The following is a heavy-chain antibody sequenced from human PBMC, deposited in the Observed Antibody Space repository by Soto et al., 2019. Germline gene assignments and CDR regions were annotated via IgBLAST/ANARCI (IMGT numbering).Heavy chain of an antibody. CDR2: VYYTGST. Sequence: GGSVTTXSXYWGWIRQPPGRGLEWIGTVYYTGSTYYNPSLNNRVTISVDTSRNQFSLNLNSVTAADTAVYYCAISPPLTVQTIQAEFSQHWPQGTLVPAPQ. CDR1: GGSVTTXSXY. J-gene: IGHJ1*01. V-gene: IGHV4-39*01. CDR3: AISPPLTVQTIQAEFSQH. D-gene: IGHD2-21*01.